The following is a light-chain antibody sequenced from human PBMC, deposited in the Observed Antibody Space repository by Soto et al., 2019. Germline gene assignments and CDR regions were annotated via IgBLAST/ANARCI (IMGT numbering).Light chain of an antibody. Sequence: DIQMTQSPSTLSASVGDRVTITCRASQSISSWLAWYQQKPGKAPKLLFYDASSLESGVPSRFSGSGSGTEFTLTISSLQPDDFAIYYCQQYNSYSRTFGQGTKVEIK. J-gene: IGKJ1*01. CDR3: QQYNSYSRT. CDR2: DAS. CDR1: QSISSW. V-gene: IGKV1-5*01.